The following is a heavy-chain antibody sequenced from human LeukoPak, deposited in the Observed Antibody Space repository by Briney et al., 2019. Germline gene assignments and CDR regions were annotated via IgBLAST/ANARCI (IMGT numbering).Heavy chain of an antibody. CDR2: IYYSGST. J-gene: IGHJ5*02. Sequence: PSETLSLTCTVSGGSISSGGYYWSWIRQHPGKGLEWIGYIYYSGSTYYNPSLKSRVTISVDTSKNQFSLKLSSVTAADTAVYYCARPYYYDSRIDPWAREPGSPSPQ. CDR1: GGSISSGGYY. CDR3: ARPYYYDSRIDP. D-gene: IGHD3-22*01. V-gene: IGHV4-31*03.